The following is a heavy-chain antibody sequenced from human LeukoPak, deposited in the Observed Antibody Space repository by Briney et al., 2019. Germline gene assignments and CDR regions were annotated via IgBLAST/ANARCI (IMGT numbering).Heavy chain of an antibody. Sequence: ASVKVSCKASGGTFSSYAISWVRQAPGQGLEWMGWINPNSGGTNYAQKFQGRVTMTRDTSISTAYMELSRLRSDDTAVYYCARERGSGWYAEFDYWGQGTLVTVSS. D-gene: IGHD6-19*01. J-gene: IGHJ4*02. CDR1: GGTFSSYA. CDR2: INPNSGGT. CDR3: ARERGSGWYAEFDY. V-gene: IGHV1-2*02.